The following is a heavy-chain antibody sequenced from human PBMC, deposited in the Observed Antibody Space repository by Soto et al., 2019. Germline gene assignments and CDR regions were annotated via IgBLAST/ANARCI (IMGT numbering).Heavy chain of an antibody. V-gene: IGHV4-30-2*01. D-gene: IGHD2-15*01. CDR3: ARAGWQPGGFDY. CDR1: GGSISSGGYS. J-gene: IGHJ4*02. Sequence: QLQLQESGSGLVRPSQTLSLTCAVSGGSISSGGYSWTWIRQPPGKGLEWIGYIYHSGVTYYNPSLQSRVTISVDMSTNQFSLKVTSVTAADTAVYYCARAGWQPGGFDYWGQGTLVTVSS. CDR2: IYHSGVT.